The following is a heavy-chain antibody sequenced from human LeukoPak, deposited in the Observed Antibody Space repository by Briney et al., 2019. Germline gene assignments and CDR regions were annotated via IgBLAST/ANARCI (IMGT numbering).Heavy chain of an antibody. Sequence: PSETLSLTCAVYGGSFSGYYWSWIRQPPGKGLEWIGETNHSGSTNYNPSLKSRVTISVDTSKNQFSLKLSSVTAADTAVYYCARGYSYGYGEFDYWGQGTLVTVSS. D-gene: IGHD5-18*01. J-gene: IGHJ4*02. CDR3: ARGYSYGYGEFDY. CDR1: GGSFSGYY. V-gene: IGHV4-34*01. CDR2: TNHSGST.